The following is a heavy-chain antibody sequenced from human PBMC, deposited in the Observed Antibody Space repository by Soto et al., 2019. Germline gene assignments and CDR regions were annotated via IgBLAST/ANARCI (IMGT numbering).Heavy chain of an antibody. CDR1: XXXXXXXXXX. J-gene: IGHJ4*02. V-gene: IGHV4-61*01. CDR3: XXXXXXXXXXXXEY. CDR2: GYYSGTT. Sequence: VQLQESGPGLVKPSETLSLTCTVSXXXXXXXXXXXXXXXXXPGXGLEWIGYGYYSGTTNYNPCLKSLVTISLDTSRNQFXLKLXAVTXXXXXXYXXXXXXXXXXXXXXEYWXQGTLVTVSS.